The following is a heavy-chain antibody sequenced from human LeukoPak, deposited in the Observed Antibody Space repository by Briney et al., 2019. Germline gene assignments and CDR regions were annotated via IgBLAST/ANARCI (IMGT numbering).Heavy chain of an antibody. CDR1: GFSFRNYG. V-gene: IGHV3-49*04. D-gene: IGHD1-26*01. CDR2: IRSKTYGGTT. CDR3: TRDRIGAIGRTHMDV. Sequence: GGSLRLSCAASGFSFRNYGMHWVRQAPGKGLEWVGFIRSKTYGGTTDYAASVKGRFSISRDDSKSIAYLQMSSLKTEDTAVYYCTRDRIGAIGRTHMDVWGQGTTVTVSS. J-gene: IGHJ6*02.